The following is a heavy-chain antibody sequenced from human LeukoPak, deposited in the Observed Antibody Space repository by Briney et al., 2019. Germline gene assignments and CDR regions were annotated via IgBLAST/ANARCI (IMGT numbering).Heavy chain of an antibody. CDR3: AKDRHWSGSKTIDY. V-gene: IGHV3-23*01. CDR2: ISGSGDNT. CDR1: EFIFSGYA. J-gene: IGHJ4*02. Sequence: QPGGSRRLSCAASEFIFSGYAMTWVRQAPGKGLEWVSAISGSGDNTYYADSVKGRFTISRGNSKNTLYLQMNSLRAEDTAVYYCAKDRHWSGSKTIDYWGQGTLVTVSS. D-gene: IGHD3-3*01.